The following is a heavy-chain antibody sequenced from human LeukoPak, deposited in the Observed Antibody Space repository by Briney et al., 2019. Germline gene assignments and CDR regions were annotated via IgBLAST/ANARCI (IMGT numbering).Heavy chain of an antibody. Sequence: PGGSLRLSCGASGFTFSSYWMHWVNQAPGKRLVWVSRINSDGSSTSYADSVKGRFTISRDNAKNSLYLQMNSLRAEDTAVYYCARAPLRYFDWLSYYFDYWGQGTLVTVSS. CDR3: ARAPLRYFDWLSYYFDY. D-gene: IGHD3-9*01. V-gene: IGHV3-74*01. CDR1: GFTFSSYW. J-gene: IGHJ4*02. CDR2: INSDGSST.